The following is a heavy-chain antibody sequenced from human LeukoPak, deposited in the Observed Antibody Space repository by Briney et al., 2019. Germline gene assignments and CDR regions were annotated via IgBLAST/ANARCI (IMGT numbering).Heavy chain of an antibody. D-gene: IGHD3-10*01. CDR3: ARGSYGSGSYSTPFDY. J-gene: IGHJ4*02. CDR1: GGSISSSSYY. CDR2: IYYSGST. Sequence: SETLSLTCTVSGGSISSSSYYWGWIRQPPGKGLEWIGSIYYSGSTYYNPSLKSRVTISVDTSKNQFSLKLSSVTAADTAVYYCARGSYGSGSYSTPFDYWGQGTLVTVSS. V-gene: IGHV4-39*07.